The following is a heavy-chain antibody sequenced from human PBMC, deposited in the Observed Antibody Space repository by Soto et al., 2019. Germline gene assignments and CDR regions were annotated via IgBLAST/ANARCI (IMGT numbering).Heavy chain of an antibody. D-gene: IGHD3-22*01. CDR2: KNIGGMT. J-gene: IGHJ5*02. CDR1: GASFTDGSLF. Sequence: SETLSLTCTVSGASFTDGSLFWGWIRQSPGKGVEWIASKNIGGMTYYNPSLRSRVTISVDTSKSQFSLRLNSVTAADTAVYYCATAPDTFSPSGYYVNWFDPWGLGTLVTVSS. V-gene: IGHV4-39*01. CDR3: ATAPDTFSPSGYYVNWFDP.